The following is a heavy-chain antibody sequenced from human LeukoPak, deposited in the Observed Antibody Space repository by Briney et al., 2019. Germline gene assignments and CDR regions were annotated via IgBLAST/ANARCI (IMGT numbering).Heavy chain of an antibody. CDR3: ARDLVVAVNRCSGGSCYSGWFDP. CDR1: GGTFSSYA. D-gene: IGHD2-15*01. J-gene: IGHJ5*02. CDR2: IIPIFGTA. V-gene: IGHV1-69*06. Sequence: ASVTVSFKASGGTFSSYAISWVRQAPGQGLEWMGGIIPIFGTANYAQKFQGRVTITADKSTSTAYMELSSLRSEDTAVYYCARDLVVAVNRCSGGSCYSGWFDPWGQGTLVTVSS.